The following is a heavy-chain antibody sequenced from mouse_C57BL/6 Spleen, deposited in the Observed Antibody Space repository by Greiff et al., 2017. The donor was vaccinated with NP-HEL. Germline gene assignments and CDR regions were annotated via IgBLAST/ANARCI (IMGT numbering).Heavy chain of an antibody. V-gene: IGHV1-20*01. J-gene: IGHJ2*01. Sequence: EVQLQESGPELVKPGDSVKISCKASGYSFTGYFMNWVMQSHGKSLEWIGRINPYNGDTFYNQKFKGKATLTVDKSSSTAHMELRSLTSEDSAVYDCARRGNDGYPFDYWGQGTTLTVSS. CDR1: GYSFTGYF. CDR2: INPYNGDT. D-gene: IGHD2-3*01. CDR3: ARRGNDGYPFDY.